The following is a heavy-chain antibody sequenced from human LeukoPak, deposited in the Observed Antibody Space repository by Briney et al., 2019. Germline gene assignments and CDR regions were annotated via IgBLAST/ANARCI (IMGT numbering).Heavy chain of an antibody. D-gene: IGHD3-3*01. Sequence: SVKVSCEASGGTFSSYAISWVRQAPGQGLEWMGGIIPIFGTANYAQKFQGRVTITADESTSTAYMELSSLRSEDTAVYYCASFGRVGWSGEPRYYWYFDLWGRGTLVTVSS. CDR3: ASFGRVGWSGEPRYYWYFDL. V-gene: IGHV1-69*01. CDR2: IIPIFGTA. CDR1: GGTFSSYA. J-gene: IGHJ2*01.